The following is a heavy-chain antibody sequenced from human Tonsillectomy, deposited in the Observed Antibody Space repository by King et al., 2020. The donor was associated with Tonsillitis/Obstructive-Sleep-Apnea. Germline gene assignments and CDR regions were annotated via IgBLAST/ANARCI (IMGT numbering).Heavy chain of an antibody. Sequence: VQLVQSGAEVKKPGESLKISCKGSGYSFTSYWIGWVRQMPGKGQEWMGIIYPGDSDTRYSPSFQGQVTISADKSISTAYLQWSSLKASDTAMYYCARFRGEVSGLSHYYYGMDVWGQGTTVTVSS. CDR3: ARFRGEVSGLSHYYYGMDV. J-gene: IGHJ6*02. CDR2: IYPGDSDT. D-gene: IGHD3-10*01. CDR1: GYSFTSYW. V-gene: IGHV5-51*03.